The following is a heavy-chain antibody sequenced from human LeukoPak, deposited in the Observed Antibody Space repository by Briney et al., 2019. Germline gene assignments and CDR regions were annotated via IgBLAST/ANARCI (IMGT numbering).Heavy chain of an antibody. V-gene: IGHV1-2*04. CDR3: ARGLTIDIVVVPAAITWFDP. D-gene: IGHD2-2*01. CDR2: INPNSGGT. J-gene: IGHJ5*02. Sequence: SVKVSCKASGYTVTRYYLHWVRPAPRQGLEWVGWINPNSGGTNYAQKFPGWVTMTRDTSISTAYMELSRLRSDDTAVYYCARGLTIDIVVVPAAITWFDPWGQGTLVTVSS. CDR1: GYTVTRYY.